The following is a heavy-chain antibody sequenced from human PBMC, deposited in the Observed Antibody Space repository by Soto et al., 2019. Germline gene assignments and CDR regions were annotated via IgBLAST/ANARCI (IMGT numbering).Heavy chain of an antibody. Sequence: EVQLVESGGGLVQPGRSLRLSCAASGFIFDDSVMHWVRQAPGKGLEWVSSITAYSENIAYADSVKGRFTVSRDNAKASLYLQMNSLRPEDTAFYFCVKGKAPIRYDAFDIWGHGTMVTVSS. V-gene: IGHV3-9*01. J-gene: IGHJ3*02. D-gene: IGHD3-16*02. CDR2: ITAYSENI. CDR1: GFIFDDSV. CDR3: VKGKAPIRYDAFDI.